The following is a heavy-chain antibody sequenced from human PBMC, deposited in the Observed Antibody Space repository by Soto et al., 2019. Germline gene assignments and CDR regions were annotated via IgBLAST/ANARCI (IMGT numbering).Heavy chain of an antibody. D-gene: IGHD3-3*01. CDR1: GGSFSSYA. Sequence: QVQLVQSGAEVKKPGSSVKVSCKTSGGSFSSYAITWVRQAPGQGLELMGGIIPIFGTANYAQKFQGRVTINADESTSTAYMELSSLRSEDTAVYYCARTTADYDLLSRSVKAPYGGYRGMDVCGQGTTVTVSS. J-gene: IGHJ6*02. CDR2: IIPIFGTA. V-gene: IGHV1-69*01. CDR3: ARTTADYDLLSRSVKAPYGGYRGMDV.